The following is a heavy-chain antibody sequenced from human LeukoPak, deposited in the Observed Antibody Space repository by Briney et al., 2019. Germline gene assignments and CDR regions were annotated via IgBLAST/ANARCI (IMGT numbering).Heavy chain of an antibody. Sequence: GESLKISCKASGYSFTSYWIGWVRQMPGKGLEWMGIIDPSDSETRYTPSFQGQVIISVDKSLTTAYLQWNSPRASDTAMYYCARQTAMGRSGDYWGQGTLVTVSS. CDR1: GYSFTSYW. CDR2: IDPSDSET. V-gene: IGHV5-51*01. J-gene: IGHJ4*02. D-gene: IGHD5-18*01. CDR3: ARQTAMGRSGDY.